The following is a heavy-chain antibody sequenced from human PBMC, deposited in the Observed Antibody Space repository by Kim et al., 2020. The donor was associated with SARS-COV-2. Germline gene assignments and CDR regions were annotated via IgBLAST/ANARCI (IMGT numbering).Heavy chain of an antibody. Sequence: ASVKVSCKASGYTFNSYGFNWMRKAPGQGLEWLGWVSAHNGNTNYAQKFQGRVTMTTDTSTTTAYMELTSLRSDDTAVYYCARISRASLNRMASVTPSYSMDVWGQGTTVTVSS. V-gene: IGHV1-18*01. CDR1: GYTFNSYG. CDR3: ARISRASLNRMASVTPSYSMDV. D-gene: IGHD5-18*01. CDR2: VSAHNGNT. J-gene: IGHJ6*02.